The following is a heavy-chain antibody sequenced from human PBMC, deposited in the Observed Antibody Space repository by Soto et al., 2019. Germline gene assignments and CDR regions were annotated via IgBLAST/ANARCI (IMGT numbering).Heavy chain of an antibody. CDR3: ARGWGDDNTYYYYAY. V-gene: IGHV1-69*01. J-gene: IGHJ4*02. Sequence: QVQLVQSGTEVRKPGSSVKVSCKASGGTFSRQAISWVRKAPGQGLEWMGGIIPIFGRPNIAQKFQGRLTIIADEATSTAYMELSSRTAEDTAIYYCARGWGDDNTYYYYAYGGKGSPVIVSS. CDR1: GGTFSRQA. D-gene: IGHD3-16*01. CDR2: IIPIFGRP.